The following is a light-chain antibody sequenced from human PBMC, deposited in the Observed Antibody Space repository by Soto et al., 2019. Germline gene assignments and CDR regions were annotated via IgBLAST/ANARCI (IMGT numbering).Light chain of an antibody. V-gene: IGLV7-46*01. CDR2: DAV. Sequence: QAVVTQEPSLTVSPGGTVTLTCGSSTGAVTSGHYPYWVQQRSGQAPRTLIYDAVNRHSWTPARFSGSLLGGKAALTLSGAQPEDEGDYYCLLYDGGVVLFGGGTKLTVL. CDR3: LLYDGGVVL. J-gene: IGLJ2*01. CDR1: TGAVTSGHY.